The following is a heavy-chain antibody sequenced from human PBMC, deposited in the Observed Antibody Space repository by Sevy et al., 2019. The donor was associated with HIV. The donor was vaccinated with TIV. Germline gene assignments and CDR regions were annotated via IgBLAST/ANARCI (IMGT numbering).Heavy chain of an antibody. CDR2: ISYDGSRK. CDR3: ARERDRQALNV. J-gene: IGHJ3*01. Sequence: GGSLRLSCAASGFTFGSYAMHWVRQAPGKGLEWLAFISYDGSRKYYVDSVKGRFTISRDNSKNTLFMQVNSLRAEDTALYYCARERDRQALNVLGQGTMVTVSS. V-gene: IGHV3-30-3*01. CDR1: GFTFGSYA.